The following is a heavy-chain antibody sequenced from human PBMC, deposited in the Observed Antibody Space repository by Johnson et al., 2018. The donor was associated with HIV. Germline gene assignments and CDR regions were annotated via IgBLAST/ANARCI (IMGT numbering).Heavy chain of an antibody. D-gene: IGHD2-8*01. CDR3: ATDVYDSLTPRTADALDS. CDR1: GFTFNKYA. V-gene: IGHV3-23*04. Sequence: MQLVESGGGLVQPGGSLGLSCATSGFTFNKYAMTWVRQAPGKGLEWVSVISGRGDMTHYSESVKGRFTSSRDSSKNTLYLQISNLRVGDTDVYFCATDVYDSLTPRTADALDSWGTGTTLSVS. J-gene: IGHJ3*01. CDR2: ISGRGDMT.